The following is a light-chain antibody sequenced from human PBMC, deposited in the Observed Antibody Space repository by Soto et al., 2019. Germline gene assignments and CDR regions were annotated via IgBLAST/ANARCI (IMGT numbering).Light chain of an antibody. CDR1: QSVSSY. Sequence: EIVLTQSPATLSLSPRERATLSCRASQSVSSYLAWYQQKPGQAPRLLIYDASNRATGIPARFSASGSGTDFTLTISSLEPEDSAVYYCQQRGNWITFGPGTRLEIK. J-gene: IGKJ5*01. V-gene: IGKV3-11*01. CDR2: DAS. CDR3: QQRGNWIT.